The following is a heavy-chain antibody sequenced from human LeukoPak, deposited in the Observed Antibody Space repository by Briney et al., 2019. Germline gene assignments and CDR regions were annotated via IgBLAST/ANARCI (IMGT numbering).Heavy chain of an antibody. CDR2: INHSGST. V-gene: IGHV4-34*01. CDR3: ARLIVGGGAFDI. D-gene: IGHD3-22*01. J-gene: IGHJ3*02. Sequence: SETLSLTCAVYGGSFSGYYWSWIRQPPGKGLEWIGEINHSGSTNYNPSLKSRVTISVDTSKNQFSLKLSSVTAADTAVYYCARLIVGGGAFDIWGQGTMVTVSS. CDR1: GGSFSGYY.